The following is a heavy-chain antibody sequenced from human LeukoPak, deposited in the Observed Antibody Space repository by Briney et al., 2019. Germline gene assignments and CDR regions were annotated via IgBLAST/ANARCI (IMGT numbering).Heavy chain of an antibody. Sequence: PGGSLRLSCAASGFTFSSASGFSFSNYWMNWVRQAPGKGLEWVANIKPDGSEKYYVDSVKGRFTISRDNAKDSVYLQMNSLRAEDTALYYCAKEQYGGYLGFDYWGQGTLVTVSS. V-gene: IGHV3-7*03. CDR3: AKEQYGGYLGFDY. J-gene: IGHJ4*02. CDR2: IKPDGSEK. D-gene: IGHD5-12*01. CDR1: GFTFSSASGFSFSNYW.